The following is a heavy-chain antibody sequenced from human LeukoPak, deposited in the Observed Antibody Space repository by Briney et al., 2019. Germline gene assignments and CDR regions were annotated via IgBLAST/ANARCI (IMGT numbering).Heavy chain of an antibody. CDR2: IWYDGTDK. V-gene: IGHV3-33*01. D-gene: IGHD3-10*01. CDR3: ARSGSTYYYGMDV. J-gene: IGHJ6*02. Sequence: GGSLRLSCAASGFTFSSYGMHWVRQGPGKGLEWVTVIWYDGTDKNYADSVKGRFTISRDNSKNTLYLQMNSLRAEDTAVYYCARSGSTYYYGMDVWGQGTTVTVSS. CDR1: GFTFSSYG.